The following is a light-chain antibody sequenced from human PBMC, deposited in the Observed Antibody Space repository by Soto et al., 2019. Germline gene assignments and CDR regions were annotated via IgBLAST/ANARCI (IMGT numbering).Light chain of an antibody. Sequence: ERVLAHSPGARSLCPRGRASIYWGSSQTVNSNFLAWYQQKPGQAPRLLIYGVSDRATGIPDRFSGSGSGTDITLTISRLEPEDFEVYYCQQSGDTRTFGQGTKVYIK. CDR1: QTVNSNF. J-gene: IGKJ1*01. V-gene: IGKV3-20*01. CDR2: GVS. CDR3: QQSGDTRT.